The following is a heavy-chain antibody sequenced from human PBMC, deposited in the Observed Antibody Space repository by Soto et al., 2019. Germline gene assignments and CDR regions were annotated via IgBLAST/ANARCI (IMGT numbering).Heavy chain of an antibody. J-gene: IGHJ4*02. CDR2: ISSSSSYI. CDR1: GFTFSSYS. CDR3: ASSSYYYDSSAYYNY. V-gene: IGHV3-21*01. Sequence: GGSLRISCAASGFTFSSYSMNWVRQAPGKGLEWVSSISSSSSYIYYADSVKGRFTISRDNAKNSLYLQMNSLRAEDTAVYYCASSSYYYDSSAYYNYWGQGTLVTVSS. D-gene: IGHD3-22*01.